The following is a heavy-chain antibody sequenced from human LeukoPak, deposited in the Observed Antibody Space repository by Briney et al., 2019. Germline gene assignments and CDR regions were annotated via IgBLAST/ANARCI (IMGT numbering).Heavy chain of an antibody. Sequence: SETLSLTCTVSGGSISSSSYYWGWIRQPPGKGLEWIGSIYYSGSTYYNPSLKSRVTISVDTSKNQFSLKLSSVTAADTAVYYCARQLWFGELFGFDPWGQGTLVTVSS. CDR2: IYYSGST. J-gene: IGHJ5*02. CDR3: ARQLWFGELFGFDP. D-gene: IGHD3-10*01. CDR1: GGSISSSSYY. V-gene: IGHV4-39*01.